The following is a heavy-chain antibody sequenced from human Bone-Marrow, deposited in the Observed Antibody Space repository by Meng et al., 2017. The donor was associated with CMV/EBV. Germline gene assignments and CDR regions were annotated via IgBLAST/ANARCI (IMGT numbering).Heavy chain of an antibody. CDR2: ISGSGGGT. CDR1: GFTFSSYA. D-gene: IGHD3-22*01. CDR3: AKLRSSSGYYDSDFDY. Sequence: GESLKISCAASGFTFSSYAMSWVRQAPGKGLEWVSTISGSGGGTYYADSVKGRFTISRDNSKNTLYLQMNILRVEDTAVYYCAKLRSSSGYYDSDFDYWGQGTRVTVYS. V-gene: IGHV3-23*01. J-gene: IGHJ4*02.